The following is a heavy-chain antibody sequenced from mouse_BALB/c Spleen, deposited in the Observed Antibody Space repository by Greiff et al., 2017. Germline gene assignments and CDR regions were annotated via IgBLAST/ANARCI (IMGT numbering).Heavy chain of an antibody. J-gene: IGHJ4*01. Sequence: QVQLQQSGAELARPGASVKMSCKASGYTFTSYTMHWVKQRPGQGLEWIGYINPSSGYTNYNQKFKDKATLTADKSSSTAYMQLSSLTSEDSAVYYCARYDYGSSYGGAMDYWGQGTSVTVSS. CDR2: INPSSGYT. CDR3: ARYDYGSSYGGAMDY. V-gene: IGHV1-4*01. CDR1: GYTFTSYT. D-gene: IGHD1-1*01.